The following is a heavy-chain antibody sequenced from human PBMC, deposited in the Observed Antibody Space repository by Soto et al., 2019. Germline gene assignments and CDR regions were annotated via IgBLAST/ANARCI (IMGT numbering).Heavy chain of an antibody. V-gene: IGHV3-23*01. J-gene: IGHJ4*02. CDR2: INDSGGKT. D-gene: IGHD1-1*01. CDR1: GFTFSTFG. Sequence: QLLESGGGLVQPGGSLRLSCAASGFTFSTFGMNWVRQDPGKGLEWVSLINDSGGKTFYDDSVKGRFTISRDNSKNTLYLQMNSLRVEDTAVYYCAKAARPTILDNFDFWGQGTLVTVSS. CDR3: AKAARPTILDNFDF.